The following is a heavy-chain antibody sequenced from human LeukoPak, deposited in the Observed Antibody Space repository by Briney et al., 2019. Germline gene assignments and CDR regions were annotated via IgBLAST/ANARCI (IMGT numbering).Heavy chain of an antibody. V-gene: IGHV4-59*12. D-gene: IGHD3-10*01. Sequence: SETLSLTCSVSGGSISGYYWSWIRQPPGKGLEWIGYIYYSGTTIYNPSLKSRLTISLDTSKNQFSLNLSSVTAADTAVYYCARDETHFYGSGSSNWFDPWGQGTPVTVSS. J-gene: IGHJ5*02. CDR3: ARDETHFYGSGSSNWFDP. CDR2: IYYSGTT. CDR1: GGSISGYY.